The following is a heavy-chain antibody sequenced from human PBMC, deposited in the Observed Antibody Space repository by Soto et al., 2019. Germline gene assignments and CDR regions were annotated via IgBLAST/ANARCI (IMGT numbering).Heavy chain of an antibody. V-gene: IGHV4-34*01. J-gene: IGHJ6*02. Sequence: QVQLQQWGAGLLKPSETLSLTCAVYGGSFSGYYWSWIRQPPGKGLEWIWEINHSGSTNYNPSLTSRVTIYVDTSKNQFSLKLSSVTAADTAVYYCATIFPGYYDSSGYFDSSRGGMEVWGQGTTVTVSS. CDR1: GGSFSGYY. D-gene: IGHD3-22*01. CDR2: INHSGST. CDR3: ATIFPGYYDSSGYFDSSRGGMEV.